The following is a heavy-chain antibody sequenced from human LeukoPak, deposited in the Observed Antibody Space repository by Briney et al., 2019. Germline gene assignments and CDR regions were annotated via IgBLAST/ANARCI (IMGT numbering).Heavy chain of an antibody. CDR1: GFTFSSYA. J-gene: IGHJ4*02. CDR3: ARGQYYDFWSGYYGSNYFDY. V-gene: IGHV3-30*01. CDR2: ISYDGSNK. Sequence: PGGSLRLSCAASGFTFSSYATHWVRQAPGKGLEGVAVISYDGSNKYYADSVKGRFTISRDNSKNTLYLQMNSLRAEDTAVYYCARGQYYDFWSGYYGSNYFDYWGQGTLVTVSS. D-gene: IGHD3-3*01.